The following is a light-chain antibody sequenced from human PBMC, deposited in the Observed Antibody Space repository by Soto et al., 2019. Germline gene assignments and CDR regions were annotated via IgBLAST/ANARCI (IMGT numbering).Light chain of an antibody. V-gene: IGKV3-15*01. CDR2: GVS. J-gene: IGKJ4*01. CDR3: QQYNNWPLT. CDR1: TSVGRN. Sequence: EIVMTQSPATLSVSPGERATLSCRASTSVGRNLAWYQQKPGQAPRLLIYGVSTRANGVPARFSGSGSGTVFTLTISSLQSEDFAVYYCQQYNNWPLTFGGGTKVEIK.